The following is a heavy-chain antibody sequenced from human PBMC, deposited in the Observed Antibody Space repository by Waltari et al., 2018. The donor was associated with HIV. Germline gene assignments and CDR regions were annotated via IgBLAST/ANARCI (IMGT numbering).Heavy chain of an antibody. Sequence: QVQLVESGGGVVQPGRSLRLSCAGSGFNFSSNGMPWGRQAPGKGLEWVAVIWYDGSNKYYADSVKGRFTISRDNSKNTLYLQMNSLRAEDTAVYYCARDPYYYDSSGYHGRFDYWGQGTLVTVSS. D-gene: IGHD3-22*01. CDR3: ARDPYYYDSSGYHGRFDY. V-gene: IGHV3-33*01. CDR2: IWYDGSNK. J-gene: IGHJ4*02. CDR1: GFNFSSNG.